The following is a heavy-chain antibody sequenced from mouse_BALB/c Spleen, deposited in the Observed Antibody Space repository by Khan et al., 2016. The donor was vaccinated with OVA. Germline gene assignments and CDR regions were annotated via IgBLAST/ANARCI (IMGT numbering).Heavy chain of an antibody. CDR3: ARWFDGYSSLYAMDY. CDR1: GFSLTSYG. D-gene: IGHD2-3*01. J-gene: IGHJ4*01. V-gene: IGHV2-6*02. Sequence: VQLKQSGPGLVAPSQSLSITCTVSGFSLTSYGVHWVRQPPGKGLEWLVVIWSDGSTNYKSVLKSRLSISKDNSKRQDFLKMNSLQTDDTAIYYCARWFDGYSSLYAMDYWGQGTSVTVSS. CDR2: IWSDGST.